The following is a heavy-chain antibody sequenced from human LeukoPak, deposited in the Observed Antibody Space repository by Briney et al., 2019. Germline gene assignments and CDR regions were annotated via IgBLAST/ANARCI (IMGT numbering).Heavy chain of an antibody. CDR3: ARDANYRDRSGYPSPFDF. D-gene: IGHD6-19*01. CDR2: IFMGGTT. V-gene: IGHV4-4*07. Sequence: SETLSLTCTVSGVSITSSYWGWIRQPAAKGLEWIGHIFMGGTTNYNSSLKSRVTMSVDTSNNQFSLRLSSVTAADTAVYYCARDANYRDRSGYPSPFDFWGQGILVTVSS. J-gene: IGHJ4*02. CDR1: GVSITSSY.